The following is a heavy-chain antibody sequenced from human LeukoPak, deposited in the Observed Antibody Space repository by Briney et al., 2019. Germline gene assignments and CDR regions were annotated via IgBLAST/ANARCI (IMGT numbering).Heavy chain of an antibody. D-gene: IGHD6-6*01. CDR3: ASLRKAAQGAGDY. CDR1: GGSFSGYY. CDR2: INRSGST. V-gene: IGHV4-34*01. J-gene: IGHJ4*02. Sequence: SETLSLTCAVYGGSFSGYYWSWIRQPPGKGLEWIGEINRSGSTNYNPSLKSRVTISIDTSKNQFSLRLSSMTAADTAVYYCASLRKAAQGAGDYWGQGTLVTVSS.